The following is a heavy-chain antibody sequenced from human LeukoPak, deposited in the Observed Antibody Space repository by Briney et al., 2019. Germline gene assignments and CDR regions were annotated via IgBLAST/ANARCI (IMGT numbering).Heavy chain of an antibody. CDR1: GGSISSSNW. CDR2: IYHSGST. D-gene: IGHD3-3*01. Sequence: SETLSLTCAVSGGSISSSNWWSWVRQPPGKGLEWIGEIYHSGSTNYNPSLKSRVTISVDTSKNQFSLKLSSVTAADTAVYYCARLHYDFWSGYPDNWFDPWGQGTLVTVSS. V-gene: IGHV4-4*02. J-gene: IGHJ5*02. CDR3: ARLHYDFWSGYPDNWFDP.